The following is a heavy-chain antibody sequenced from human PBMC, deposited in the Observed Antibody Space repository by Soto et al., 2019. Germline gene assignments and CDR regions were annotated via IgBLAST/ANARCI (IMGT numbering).Heavy chain of an antibody. D-gene: IGHD2-21*01. V-gene: IGHV3-11*04. CDR2: ISPRSTNR. CDR1: GCSFSDSY. CDR3: ARGGGGGVFDS. J-gene: IGHJ4*02. Sequence: GGSLSLSCATSGCSFSDSYKNWIRQAPGNRLEWISYISPRSTNRDYAVSVKGRFTISRDSVKNSLYLQMNNLTADDTGVYYCARGGGGGVFDSWGQGSVVTVSS.